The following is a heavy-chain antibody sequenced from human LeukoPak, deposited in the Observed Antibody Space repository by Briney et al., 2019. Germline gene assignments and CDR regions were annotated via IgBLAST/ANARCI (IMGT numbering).Heavy chain of an antibody. CDR1: GFTFSRYA. D-gene: IGHD3-22*01. CDR2: FDPEDGET. J-gene: IGHJ4*02. Sequence: GGSLRLSCAASGFTFSRYAMHWVRQAPGKGLEWMGGFDPEDGETIYAQKFQGRVTMTEDTSTDTAYMELSSLRSEDTAVYYCARGSGSGYYYPFDYWGQGTLVTVSS. V-gene: IGHV1-24*01. CDR3: ARGSGSGYYYPFDY.